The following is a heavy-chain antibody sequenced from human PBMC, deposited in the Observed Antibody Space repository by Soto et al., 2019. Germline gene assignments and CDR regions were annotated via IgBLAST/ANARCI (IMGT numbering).Heavy chain of an antibody. D-gene: IGHD3-22*01. CDR3: ARDGDSSGYYHYSKYYYYGMDV. CDR2: IKQDGSEK. V-gene: IGHV3-7*03. Sequence: LRLSCAASGFTFSSYWMSWVRQAPGKGLEWVANIKQDGSEKYYVDSVKGRFTISRDNAKNSLYLQMNSLRAEDTAVYYCARDGDSSGYYHYSKYYYYGMDVWGQGTTVTVSS. CDR1: GFTFSSYW. J-gene: IGHJ6*02.